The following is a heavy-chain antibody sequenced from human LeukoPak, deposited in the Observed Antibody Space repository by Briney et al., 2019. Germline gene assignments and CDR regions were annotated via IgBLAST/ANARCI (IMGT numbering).Heavy chain of an antibody. CDR1: GGSVSSSSYY. J-gene: IGHJ4*02. Sequence: SETLSLTCTVSGGSVSSSSYYWGWIRQPPGKGLEWIGSIYYSGSTYYNPSLKSRVTISVDTSKNQFSLKLSSVTAADTAVYYCARARRVPAASVDYWGQGTLVTVSS. CDR3: ARARRVPAASVDY. CDR2: IYYSGST. D-gene: IGHD2-2*01. V-gene: IGHV4-39*07.